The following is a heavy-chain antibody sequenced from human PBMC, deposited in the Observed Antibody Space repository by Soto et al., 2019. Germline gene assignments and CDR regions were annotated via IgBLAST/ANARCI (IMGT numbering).Heavy chain of an antibody. Sequence: PGGSLRLSCAASGFTFSSYTMNWVRQAPGKGLEWVSYISTSSGSIYYADSVKGRFTISRDNAKNSLFLQMNSLRDEDTAVYYCAREGEMVGYFDYWGQGTLVTSPQ. V-gene: IGHV3-48*02. J-gene: IGHJ4*02. D-gene: IGHD3-16*01. CDR2: ISTSSGSI. CDR1: GFTFSSYT. CDR3: AREGEMVGYFDY.